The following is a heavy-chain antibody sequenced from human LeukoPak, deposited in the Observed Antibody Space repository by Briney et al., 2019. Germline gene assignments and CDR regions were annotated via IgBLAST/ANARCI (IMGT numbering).Heavy chain of an antibody. Sequence: QPGGSLRLSCAASGFTFSSYGMHWVRQAPGKGLEWVAVIWYDGSNKYYADSVKGRFTISRDNSKNTLYLQMNSLRAEDTAVYYCARDLSESYSSSWYYDYWGQGTPVTVSS. J-gene: IGHJ4*02. CDR1: GFTFSSYG. V-gene: IGHV3-33*01. D-gene: IGHD6-13*01. CDR2: IWYDGSNK. CDR3: ARDLSESYSSSWYYDY.